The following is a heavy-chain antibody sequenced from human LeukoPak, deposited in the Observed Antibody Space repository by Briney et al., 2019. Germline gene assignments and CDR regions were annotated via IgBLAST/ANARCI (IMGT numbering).Heavy chain of an antibody. CDR2: ISGSGAST. D-gene: IGHD3-9*01. Sequence: PAGSLRLSCGASGFTFSSYGMSWIRQAPGKGLEWISGISGSGASTKYADSVKGRFTISRDNSKNTLYLQMNSLRTDDTAVYYCAKDETLGRYFDSPIDYWGQGTLVTVSS. V-gene: IGHV3-23*01. CDR1: GFTFSSYG. CDR3: AKDETLGRYFDSPIDY. J-gene: IGHJ4*02.